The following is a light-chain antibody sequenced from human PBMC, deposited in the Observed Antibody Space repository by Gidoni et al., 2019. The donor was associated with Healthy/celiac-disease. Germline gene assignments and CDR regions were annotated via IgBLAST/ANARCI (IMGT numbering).Light chain of an antibody. Sequence: EIVMTQSPATLSVSPGERATLSCSASQIVSSNLAWYQQKPGQAPRLLMYGASTRATGIPARFSGSGSGTEFTLTISSLQAEDFAVYYCQQYNNWPLTFGGGTKVEIK. CDR3: QQYNNWPLT. J-gene: IGKJ4*01. V-gene: IGKV3-15*01. CDR2: GAS. CDR1: QIVSSN.